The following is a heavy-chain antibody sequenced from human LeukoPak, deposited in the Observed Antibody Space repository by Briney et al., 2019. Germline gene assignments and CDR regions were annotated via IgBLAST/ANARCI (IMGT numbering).Heavy chain of an antibody. CDR2: INRSGST. J-gene: IGHJ4*02. D-gene: IGHD3-10*01. Sequence: SETLSLTCAVYGGSFSGYYWSWIRQPPGKGLEWIGEINRSGSTNYNPSLKSRVTISVDTSKNQFSLKLSSVTAADTAVYYCASYGSGSYYYFDYWGQGTLVTVSS. V-gene: IGHV4-34*01. CDR1: GGSFSGYY. CDR3: ASYGSGSYYYFDY.